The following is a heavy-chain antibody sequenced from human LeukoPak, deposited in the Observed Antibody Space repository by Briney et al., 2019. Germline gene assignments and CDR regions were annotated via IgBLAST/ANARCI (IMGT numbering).Heavy chain of an antibody. J-gene: IGHJ4*02. V-gene: IGHV3-7*01. CDR2: IKQDGSEK. D-gene: IGHD6-19*01. Sequence: GGSLRLSCAASAFTVSTCAMSWVRQAPGKGLEWVANIKQDGSEKYYVDSVKGRFTISRDNAKNSLYLQMNSLRAEDTAVYYCAREPGIAVAGTGGIDYWGQGTPVTVSS. CDR3: AREPGIAVAGTGGIDY. CDR1: AFTVSTCA.